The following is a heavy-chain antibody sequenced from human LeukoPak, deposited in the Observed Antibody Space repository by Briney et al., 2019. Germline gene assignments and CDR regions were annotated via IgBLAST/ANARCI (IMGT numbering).Heavy chain of an antibody. J-gene: IGHJ4*02. CDR1: GFTFSGST. CDR2: IRTKPNNYAT. Sequence: GGSLRLSCAASGFTFSGSTMHWIRQASGKGLEWVGRIRTKPNNYATTYAASVNGRFTISRDDSKNTAYLQTNSLKIEDTAVYYCASSRQQGLDNWGQGTLVTVSS. D-gene: IGHD6-13*01. CDR3: ASSRQQGLDN. V-gene: IGHV3-73*01.